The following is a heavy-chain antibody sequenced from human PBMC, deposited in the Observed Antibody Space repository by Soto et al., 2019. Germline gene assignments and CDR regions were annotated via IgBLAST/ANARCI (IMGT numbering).Heavy chain of an antibody. Sequence: EVQLLESGGGLVQPGGSLRLSCAASGFTFSSYAMSWVRQAPGKGLEWVSAISGSGGSTYYADSVKGRFTISRDNSKNTLYLQMNSLRAEDTAVYYCAKDANGIFGEGRAFDIWGHGTMVTVSS. CDR1: GFTFSSYA. D-gene: IGHD3-10*01. CDR3: AKDANGIFGEGRAFDI. J-gene: IGHJ3*02. V-gene: IGHV3-23*01. CDR2: ISGSGGST.